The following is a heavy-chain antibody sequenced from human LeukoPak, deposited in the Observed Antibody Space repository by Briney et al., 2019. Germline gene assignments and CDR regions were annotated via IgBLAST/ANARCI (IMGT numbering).Heavy chain of an antibody. V-gene: IGHV4-34*01. D-gene: IGHD3-10*01. CDR3: ATGLSLGVTLHYYYYYMDV. CDR2: INHSGST. J-gene: IGHJ6*03. Sequence: SETLSLTCAVYGGSFSGYYWSWIRQSPGKGLEWIGQINHSGSTNYNPSLKSRVTISVDTSKNQFSLKLSSVTAADTAVYYCATGLSLGVTLHYYYYYMDVWGKGTTVTVSS. CDR1: GGSFSGYY.